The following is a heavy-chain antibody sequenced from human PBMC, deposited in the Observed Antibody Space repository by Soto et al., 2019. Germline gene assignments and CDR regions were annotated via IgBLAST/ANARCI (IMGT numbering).Heavy chain of an antibody. V-gene: IGHV3-21*01. CDR2: ISSSGYI. CDR3: ARDCSGGSCYPGMDV. D-gene: IGHD2-15*01. CDR1: GFNFNSYT. Sequence: GVSLRLSCPASGFNFNSYTINWVRQAPGKRLEWLSSISSSGYIFSTDSVRGRFTISRDNAKNSAYLQINSLRAEDTAVYFCARDCSGGSCYPGMDVWGQGITVTVSS. J-gene: IGHJ6*02.